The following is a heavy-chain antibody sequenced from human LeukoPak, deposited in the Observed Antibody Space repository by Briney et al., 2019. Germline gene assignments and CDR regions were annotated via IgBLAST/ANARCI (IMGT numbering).Heavy chain of an antibody. CDR3: ARARGGEATAFDY. V-gene: IGHV1-69*05. CDR1: GGTISSYA. CDR2: IIPIFGTA. J-gene: IGHJ4*02. D-gene: IGHD5-12*01. Sequence: SVKVSCKASGGTISSYAISWVRQAPGQGLEWMGGIIPIFGTANYAQKFQGRVTITTDESTSTAYMELSSLRSEDTAVYYCARARGGEATAFDYWGQGTLVTVSS.